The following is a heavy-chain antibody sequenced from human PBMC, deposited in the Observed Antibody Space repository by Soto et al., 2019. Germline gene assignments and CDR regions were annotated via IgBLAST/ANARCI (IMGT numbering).Heavy chain of an antibody. J-gene: IGHJ6*02. D-gene: IGHD5-12*01. V-gene: IGHV3-33*01. CDR1: GFTFSSYG. CDR2: IWYDGSNK. Sequence: QVQLVESGGGVVQPGRSLRLSCAASGFTFSSYGMHWVRQAPGKGLEWVAVIWYDGSNKYYADSVKGRFTISRDNSKNTLYLQMNSLRAEDTAVYYCARDGLRDGYNYAPYYYYYGMDVWGQGTTVTVSS. CDR3: ARDGLRDGYNYAPYYYYYGMDV.